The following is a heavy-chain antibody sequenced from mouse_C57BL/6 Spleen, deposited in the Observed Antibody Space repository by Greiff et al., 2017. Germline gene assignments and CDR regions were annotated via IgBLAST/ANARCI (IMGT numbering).Heavy chain of an antibody. D-gene: IGHD1-1*01. Sequence: QVQLQQSGAELVKPGASVKVSCKASGYTFTSYWMHWVKQRPGQGLEWIGRIHPSDSDTNYNQKFKGKAPLTVDKSTSTDYMQLSSLTSEDSAVYYWAIDCYYGSSYEGHAIDYWGQGTSVTVSS. CDR2: IHPSDSDT. V-gene: IGHV1-74*01. J-gene: IGHJ4*01. CDR3: AIDCYYGSSYEGHAIDY. CDR1: GYTFTSYW.